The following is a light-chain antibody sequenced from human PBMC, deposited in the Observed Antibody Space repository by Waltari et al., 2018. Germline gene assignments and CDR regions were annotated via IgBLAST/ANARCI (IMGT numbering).Light chain of an antibody. Sequence: EIVMTQSPATLSVSPGERATLSCRASQGVSNNLAWYQQKPGQAPRLLIYGASTRATGIPARFSGSGSGTEFTLTISSLQSEDFAVYYCQQYNNWPPMYTFGQGTKLEIK. V-gene: IGKV3D-15*01. CDR3: QQYNNWPPMYT. J-gene: IGKJ2*01. CDR2: GAS. CDR1: QGVSNN.